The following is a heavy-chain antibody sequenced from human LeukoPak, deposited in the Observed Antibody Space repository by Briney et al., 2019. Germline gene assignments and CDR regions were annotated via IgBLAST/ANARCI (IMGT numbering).Heavy chain of an antibody. D-gene: IGHD3-9*01. CDR1: GFTFSSYA. Sequence: PGGSLRLSCAASGFTFSSYAMSWVRQAPGKGLEWVSAISGSGGSTYYADSVKGRFTISRDNSKNTLYLQMNSLRAEDTAVCYCAKTYDILTGYYHFDYWGQGTLVTVSS. V-gene: IGHV3-23*01. CDR2: ISGSGGST. J-gene: IGHJ4*02. CDR3: AKTYDILTGYYHFDY.